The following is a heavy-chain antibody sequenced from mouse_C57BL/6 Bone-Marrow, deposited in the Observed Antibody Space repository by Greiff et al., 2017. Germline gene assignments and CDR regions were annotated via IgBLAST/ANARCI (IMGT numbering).Heavy chain of an antibody. Sequence: DVKLVESGGGLVKPGGSLKLSCAASGFTFSDYGMHWVRQAPEKGLEWVAYISSGSSTIYYADTVKGRFTISRDNAKNTLFLQMTSLRSEDTAMYYCARTPYSYAMDYWGQGTSVTVSS. J-gene: IGHJ4*01. CDR2: ISSGSSTI. CDR3: ARTPYSYAMDY. V-gene: IGHV5-17*01. CDR1: GFTFSDYG. D-gene: IGHD2-10*01.